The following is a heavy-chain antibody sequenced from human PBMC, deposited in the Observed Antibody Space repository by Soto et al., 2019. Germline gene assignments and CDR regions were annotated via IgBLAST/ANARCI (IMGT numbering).Heavy chain of an antibody. Sequence: LSLTCAVSGGSISSSNWWSWVRQPPGKGLEWIGEIYHSGSTNYNPSLKSRVTISVDKSKNQFSLKLSSVTAAETAVYYCAREVYDILTGYYRGTWWFDPWGQGTLVTVSS. D-gene: IGHD3-9*01. CDR2: IYHSGST. J-gene: IGHJ5*02. CDR3: AREVYDILTGYYRGTWWFDP. CDR1: GGSISSSNW. V-gene: IGHV4-4*02.